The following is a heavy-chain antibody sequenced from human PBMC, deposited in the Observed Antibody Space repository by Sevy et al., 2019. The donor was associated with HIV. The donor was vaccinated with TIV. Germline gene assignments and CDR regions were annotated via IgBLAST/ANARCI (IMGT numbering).Heavy chain of an antibody. D-gene: IGHD7-27*01. CDR2: IKQDGSLK. Sequence: GGSLRLSCEASGFTFSDYWMNWVRQAPGKGLEWVANIKQDGSLKSYVDSVKGRFIISRDNAKNSLYLQMHSLRAEDTAIYYCAKMGTSGVYWGQGTLVTVSS. CDR1: GFTFSDYW. CDR3: AKMGTSGVY. V-gene: IGHV3-7*03. J-gene: IGHJ4*02.